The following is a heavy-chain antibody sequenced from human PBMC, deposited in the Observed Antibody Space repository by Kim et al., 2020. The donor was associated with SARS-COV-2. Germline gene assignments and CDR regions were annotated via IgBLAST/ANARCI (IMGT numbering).Heavy chain of an antibody. CDR3: ARRQVCESSSFDY. D-gene: IGHD6-6*01. CDR1: GYSFTSYW. CDR2: IYPGDSDT. Sequence: GESLKISCKGSGYSFTSYWIGWVRQMPGKGLEWMGIIYPGDSDTRYTPSFEGKVTISADKDISTAHLQWSSLKASDTAMYYCARRQVCESSSFDYWGQGTLFTVSS. J-gene: IGHJ4*02. V-gene: IGHV5-51*01.